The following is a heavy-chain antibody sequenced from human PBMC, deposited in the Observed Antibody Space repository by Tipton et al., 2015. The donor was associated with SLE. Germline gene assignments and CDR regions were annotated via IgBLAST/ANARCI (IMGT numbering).Heavy chain of an antibody. Sequence: SLRLSCAASGFSFRSYEMNWVRQAPGKGLEWVSYIGSSGTTIYYADSVRGRFTISRDNAKNSLFLQMNSLRAEDTAIYYCARARDFWNVYYAYYFDYWGQGTLVTVSS. D-gene: IGHD3-3*01. CDR2: IGSSGTTI. J-gene: IGHJ4*02. CDR1: GFSFRSYE. V-gene: IGHV3-48*03. CDR3: ARARDFWNVYYAYYFDY.